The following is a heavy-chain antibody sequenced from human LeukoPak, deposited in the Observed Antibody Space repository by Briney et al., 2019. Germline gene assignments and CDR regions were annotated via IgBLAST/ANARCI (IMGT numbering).Heavy chain of an antibody. CDR3: ARSCVLRYFDWLPPYYYYYYMDV. D-gene: IGHD3-9*01. J-gene: IGHJ6*03. CDR1: GYSISSGYY. CDR2: IYPSGST. V-gene: IGHV4-38-2*02. Sequence: SETLSLTCTVSGYSISSGYYWGWIRQPPGKGLEWIGSIYPSGSTYYYPSLKSRVTISVDTSKNQFSLKLSSVTAADTAVYYCARSCVLRYFDWLPPYYYYYYMDVWGKGTTVTISS.